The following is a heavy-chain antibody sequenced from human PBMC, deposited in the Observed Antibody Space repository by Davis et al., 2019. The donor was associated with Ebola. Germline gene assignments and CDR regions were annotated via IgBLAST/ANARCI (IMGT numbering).Heavy chain of an antibody. Sequence: ASVKVSCKASGYTFTGYYMHWVRQAPGQGLEWMGWINPNSGGTNYAQKFQGRVTMTRDTSISTAYMELSRLRSDDTAVYYCARVASLLSSYWYFDLWGRGTLVTVSS. CDR3: ARVASLLSSYWYFDL. V-gene: IGHV1-2*02. D-gene: IGHD2-15*01. CDR1: GYTFTGYY. CDR2: INPNSGGT. J-gene: IGHJ2*01.